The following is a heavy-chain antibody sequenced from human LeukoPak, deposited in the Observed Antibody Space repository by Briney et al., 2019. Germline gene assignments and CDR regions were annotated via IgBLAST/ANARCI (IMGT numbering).Heavy chain of an antibody. V-gene: IGHV1-2*02. J-gene: IGHJ4*01. D-gene: IGHD4-23*01. Sequence: GASVKVSCKASGYFFRDYYMHWVRQAPGQGLEWMGWINPSSGDANYAQKFHGRVIMTSDTSISTAYLELNRLRTDDTAIYFCARDVHDYGGNSGFDYWGQGSLVIVSS. CDR1: GYFFRDYY. CDR3: ARDVHDYGGNSGFDY. CDR2: INPSSGDA.